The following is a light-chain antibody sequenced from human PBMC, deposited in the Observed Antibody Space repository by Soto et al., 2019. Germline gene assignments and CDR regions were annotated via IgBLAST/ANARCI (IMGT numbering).Light chain of an antibody. J-gene: IGKJ1*01. CDR3: QQSYSMPLT. V-gene: IGKV1-39*01. CDR2: TAF. Sequence: DIQMTQSPSSLSASVGDRVTLXCLASQSIGTSLNWYQQIPGKAPKFLIYTAFRLQIGVPSRFSGSGSGTEFTLTISSLKVEDFATYYCQQSYSMPLTFGQGTKVDI. CDR1: QSIGTS.